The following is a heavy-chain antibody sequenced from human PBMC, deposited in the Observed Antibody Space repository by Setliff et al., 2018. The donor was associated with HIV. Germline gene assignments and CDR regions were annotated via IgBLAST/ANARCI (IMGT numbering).Heavy chain of an antibody. CDR1: GGSISIISYY. D-gene: IGHD3-3*01. V-gene: IGHV4-61*01. Sequence: SETLSLTCTVSGGSISIISYYWSWIRQPPGKGLEWIGYIYYSGSTNYNPSLKSRVTISVDTSKNQFSLKLSSVTAADTAVYYCARVISSWSAYYIDYWGQGTLVTVSS. CDR2: IYYSGST. CDR3: ARVISSWSAYYIDY. J-gene: IGHJ4*02.